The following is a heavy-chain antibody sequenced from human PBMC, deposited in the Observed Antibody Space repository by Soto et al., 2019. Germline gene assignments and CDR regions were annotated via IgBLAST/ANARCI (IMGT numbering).Heavy chain of an antibody. CDR3: ARFDYGDFRNWFDP. V-gene: IGHV4-31*03. CDR1: GGSISSGGYS. CDR2: IYFTGTP. D-gene: IGHD4-17*01. J-gene: IGHJ5*02. Sequence: SETLSLTCTVSGGSISSGGYSWSWIRQYPGKGLEWIGYIYFTGTPYYSPSLKSRVTISVDTSKNQFSLKLSSVTAAATAVYYCARFDYGDFRNWFDPWGQG.